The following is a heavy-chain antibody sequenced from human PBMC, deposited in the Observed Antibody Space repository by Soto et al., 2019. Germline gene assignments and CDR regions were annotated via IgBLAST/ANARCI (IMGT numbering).Heavy chain of an antibody. CDR2: IIHIFGTA. Sequence: QVQLVQSGAEVKKPGSSVKVSCKDSGGTFSSYAISWVRQAPGQGLEWMGGIIHIFGTAKYALKFQGRVMITAHASTSTAYMELRSLRSEYTAVYYCAADRTIFGWFYPWGQGPLVTVSS. V-gene: IGHV1-69*01. CDR1: GGTFSSYA. J-gene: IGHJ5*02. D-gene: IGHD3-10*02. CDR3: AADRTIFGWFYP.